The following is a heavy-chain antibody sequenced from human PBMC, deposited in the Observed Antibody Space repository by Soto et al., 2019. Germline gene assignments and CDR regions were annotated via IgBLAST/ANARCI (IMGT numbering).Heavy chain of an antibody. D-gene: IGHD6-13*01. J-gene: IGHJ5*02. CDR3: AHRPWYAFEP. CDR2: IYWDGEK. Sequence: QITLKESGPSLVKPTQTLTLTCTFSGFSLSTTGVGVGWIRQPPGKALEWLALIYWDGEKRYSPSLKSRLTITNDTSKNQVVLTMTNMDPVDTATYYCAHRPWYAFEPWGQGILVTVSS. CDR1: GFSLSTTGVG. V-gene: IGHV2-5*02.